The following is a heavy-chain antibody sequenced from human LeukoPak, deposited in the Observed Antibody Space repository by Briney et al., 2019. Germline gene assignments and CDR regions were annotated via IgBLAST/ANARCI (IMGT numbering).Heavy chain of an antibody. Sequence: SETLSLTCTVSGGSISSSSYYWGWIRQPPGKGLEWIGSIYYSGSTYYNPSLKSRVTISVDTSKNQFSLKLSSVTAADTAVYYCARQGTLVVAATSVDYWGQGTLVTVSS. V-gene: IGHV4-39*01. CDR2: IYYSGST. CDR3: ARQGTLVVAATSVDY. CDR1: GGSISSSSYY. D-gene: IGHD2-15*01. J-gene: IGHJ4*02.